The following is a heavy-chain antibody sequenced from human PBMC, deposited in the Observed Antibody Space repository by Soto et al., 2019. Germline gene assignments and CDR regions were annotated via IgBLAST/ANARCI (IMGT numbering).Heavy chain of an antibody. CDR1: GGSISSSSYY. CDR3: ARHGNGLWYLDY. D-gene: IGHD5-18*01. Sequence: KTSETLSLTCTVSGGSISSSSYYWGWIRQPPGKGLEWIGSIYYSGSTYYNPSLKSRVTISVDTSKNQFSLKLSSVTAADTAVYYCARHGNGLWYLDYWGQGTLVTVSS. CDR2: IYYSGST. V-gene: IGHV4-39*01. J-gene: IGHJ4*02.